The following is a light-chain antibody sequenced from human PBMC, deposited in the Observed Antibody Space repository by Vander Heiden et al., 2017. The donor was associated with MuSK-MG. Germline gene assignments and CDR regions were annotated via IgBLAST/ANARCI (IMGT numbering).Light chain of an antibody. CDR1: QSISSS. CDR3: QQYNDWPPIT. V-gene: IGKV3-15*01. Sequence: EILMTQSPATLSVSPGDGATLSCRASQSISSSLAWYQQKPGQAPRLLIYGASTRATGIPSRFSGSGSGTEFTLTISSLQSEDFAVYYCQQYNDWPPITFGQGTRLEIK. J-gene: IGKJ5*01. CDR2: GAS.